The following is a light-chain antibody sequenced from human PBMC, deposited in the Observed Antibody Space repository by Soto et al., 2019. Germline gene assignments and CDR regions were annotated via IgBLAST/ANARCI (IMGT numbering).Light chain of an antibody. V-gene: IGLV2-14*01. CDR1: SSDVGGYNY. CDR2: GVS. J-gene: IGLJ1*01. Sequence: QSALTQPASVSGSPGQSITISCTGTSSDVGGYNYVSWSQQHPGKAPKLIIYGVSSRPSGVSNRFSGSKSGNTASLTISGLQAEDEADYYCSSYASSSTPYVFGTGTKLTVL. CDR3: SSYASSSTPYV.